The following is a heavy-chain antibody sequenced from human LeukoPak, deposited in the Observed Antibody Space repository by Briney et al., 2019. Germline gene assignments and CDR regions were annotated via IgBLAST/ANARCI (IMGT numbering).Heavy chain of an antibody. Sequence: GGSLRLSCAASGFTFSSYAMSWVRQAPGKGLEWVSAISGSGGSTYYADSVKGRFTISRDNSKNTLYLQMNSLRAEDTVVYYCAKDHAGGCSGGSCYDWFDPWGQGTLVTVSS. CDR1: GFTFSSYA. D-gene: IGHD2-15*01. CDR3: AKDHAGGCSGGSCYDWFDP. CDR2: ISGSGGST. V-gene: IGHV3-23*01. J-gene: IGHJ5*02.